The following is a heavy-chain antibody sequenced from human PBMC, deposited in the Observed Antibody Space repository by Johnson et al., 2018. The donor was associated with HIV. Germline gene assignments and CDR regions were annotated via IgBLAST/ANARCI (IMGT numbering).Heavy chain of an antibody. Sequence: VQLVESGGGLVQPGGSLRLSCAASGFTFSSYDMHWVRQATGKGLAWVSAIGTAGDTYYPGSVKGGFTISSENAKNSLYLQMHSLRAGETAVYYCARGIVGATYAFDIWGQGTMVTVSS. D-gene: IGHD1-26*01. J-gene: IGHJ3*02. CDR3: ARGIVGATYAFDI. V-gene: IGHV3-13*01. CDR2: IGTAGDT. CDR1: GFTFSSYD.